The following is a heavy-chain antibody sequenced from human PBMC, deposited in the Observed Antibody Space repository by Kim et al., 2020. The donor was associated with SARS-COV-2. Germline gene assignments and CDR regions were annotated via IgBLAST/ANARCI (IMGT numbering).Heavy chain of an antibody. CDR3: ARVLAVADLYYYYGMDV. V-gene: IGHV4-34*01. Sequence: LKSLVTISVDTSKNQFSLKLSSVTAADTAVYYCARVLAVADLYYYYGMDVWGQGTTVTVSS. J-gene: IGHJ6*02. D-gene: IGHD6-19*01.